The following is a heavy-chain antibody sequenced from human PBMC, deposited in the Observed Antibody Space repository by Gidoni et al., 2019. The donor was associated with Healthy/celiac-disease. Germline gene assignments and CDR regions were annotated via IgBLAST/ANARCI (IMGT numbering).Heavy chain of an antibody. CDR3: ARMSAAAAFDI. V-gene: IGHV3-21*01. J-gene: IGHJ3*02. Sequence: EVQLVESGGGLVKPGGSLRLSCAASGFTFSSYSMNWVRQAPGKGLECVSSISSSSSYIYYADSVKGRFTISRDNAKNSLYLQMNSLRAEDTAVYYCARMSAAAAFDIWGQGTMVTVSS. CDR1: GFTFSSYS. CDR2: ISSSSSYI. D-gene: IGHD6-13*01.